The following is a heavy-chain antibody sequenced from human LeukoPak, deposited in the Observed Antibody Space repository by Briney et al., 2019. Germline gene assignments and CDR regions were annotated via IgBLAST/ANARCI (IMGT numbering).Heavy chain of an antibody. J-gene: IGHJ2*01. CDR2: IYPGDSDT. CDR1: GYSFTTNW. Sequence: GESLKISGKGSGYSFTTNWIVWVRKLPGKGLEGMGVIYPGDSDTRYDPSFQGQVTISADKSISTAFLEWSSLQASDTAMYYCARALYGSGNWYFELCGRGTLVTVSS. CDR3: ARALYGSGNWYFEL. D-gene: IGHD3-10*01. V-gene: IGHV5-51*01.